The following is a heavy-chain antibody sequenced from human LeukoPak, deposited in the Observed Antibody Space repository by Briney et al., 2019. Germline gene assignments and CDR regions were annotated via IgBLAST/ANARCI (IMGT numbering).Heavy chain of an antibody. J-gene: IGHJ4*02. CDR2: IHPRDSDT. CDR1: GYSFTNYW. CDR3: ARQFRDSSGYYSYYFDY. D-gene: IGHD3-22*01. Sequence: GESLKISCKGSGYSFTNYWIGWVRQMPGKGLEWMGIIHPRDSDTTYSPSFQGQVTISADKSISTAYLQWSSLKASDTTMYYCARQFRDSSGYYSYYFDYWGQGTLVTVSS. V-gene: IGHV5-51*01.